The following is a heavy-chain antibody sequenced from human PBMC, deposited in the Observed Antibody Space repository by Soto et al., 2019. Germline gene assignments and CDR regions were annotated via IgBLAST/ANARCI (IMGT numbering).Heavy chain of an antibody. D-gene: IGHD1-26*01. Sequence: QVHLVQSGAELKKPGASVRVSCKASGYSFTRNGISWVRQAPGQGLEWMGWISAKNGDTNYAQKFQGRVIMTTDTSRSTAYMELRSLRYDDTAVYYCVRDRDSDAWPSRDVWGQGTTVTVSS. J-gene: IGHJ6*02. CDR2: ISAKNGDT. CDR3: VRDRDSDAWPSRDV. V-gene: IGHV1-18*01. CDR1: GYSFTRNG.